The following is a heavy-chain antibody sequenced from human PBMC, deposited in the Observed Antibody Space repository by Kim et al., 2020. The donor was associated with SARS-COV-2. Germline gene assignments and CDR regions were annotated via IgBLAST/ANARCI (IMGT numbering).Heavy chain of an antibody. J-gene: IGHJ3*02. CDR3: TRETDWSFDI. CDR2: ISSNSKTI. CDR1: GFTFNYYS. D-gene: IGHD2-21*01. V-gene: IGHV3-48*02. Sequence: GGSLRLSCAASGFTFNYYSMNWVRQAPGKGPEWLSYISSNSKTISHADSVKGRFTISRDNAKNSLFLQMNSLRDEDTAVYYCTRETDWSFDIWGQGTKVTVSS.